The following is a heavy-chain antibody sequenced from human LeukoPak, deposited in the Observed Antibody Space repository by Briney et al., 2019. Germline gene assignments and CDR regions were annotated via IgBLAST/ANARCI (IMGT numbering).Heavy chain of an antibody. J-gene: IGHJ6*02. CDR3: ATDYKRPPYYYYYGMDV. D-gene: IGHD3-10*01. V-gene: IGHV1-24*01. Sequence: ASVKVSCKASGYTFTSYDINWVRQATGKGLEWMGGFDPEDGETIYAQKFQGRVTMTEDTSTDTAYMELSSLRSEDTAVYYCATDYKRPPYYYYYGMDVWGQGTTVTVSS. CDR2: FDPEDGET. CDR1: GYTFTSYD.